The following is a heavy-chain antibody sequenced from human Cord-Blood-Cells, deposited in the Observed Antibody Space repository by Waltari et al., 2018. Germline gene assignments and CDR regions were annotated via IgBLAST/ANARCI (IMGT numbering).Heavy chain of an antibody. D-gene: IGHD7-27*01. Sequence: QITLKESGPTLVKPTQPLTLTCTFSGFSLSTSGVGVGWIRQPPGKALEWLALIYWDDDKRYSPSLKSRLTITKDTSKNQVVLTMTNMDPVDTATYYCAHRPETGHYFDYWGQGTLVTVSS. CDR2: IYWDDDK. V-gene: IGHV2-5*02. CDR1: GFSLSTSGVG. J-gene: IGHJ4*02. CDR3: AHRPETGHYFDY.